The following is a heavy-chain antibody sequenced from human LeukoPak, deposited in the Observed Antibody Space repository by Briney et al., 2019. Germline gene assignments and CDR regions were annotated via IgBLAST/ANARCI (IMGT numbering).Heavy chain of an antibody. CDR1: GSTFSNYA. D-gene: IGHD3-3*01. Sequence: PGGSLRLSCAASGSTFSNYAMHWVRQAPGKGLEWVALISYDGSNKCYADSVKGRFTISRDNSKNTLYLQMNSLRGEDTAVYYCARGAPRNYDFWSGPFDYWGQGSLVTVSS. V-gene: IGHV3-30-3*01. CDR2: ISYDGSNK. CDR3: ARGAPRNYDFWSGPFDY. J-gene: IGHJ4*02.